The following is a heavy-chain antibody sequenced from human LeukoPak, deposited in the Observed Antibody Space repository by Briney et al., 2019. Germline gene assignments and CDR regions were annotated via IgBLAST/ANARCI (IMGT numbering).Heavy chain of an antibody. CDR2: ISSSSSTI. Sequence: GGSLRLSCAASGFTFSSYSMNWVRQAPGKGLEWVSYISSSSSTIYYADSVKGRFTISRDNAKNSLYLQMNSLRAEDTAVYYCARGCPTVSDSYYFDYWGQGTLVTVSS. CDR3: ARGCPTVSDSYYFDY. D-gene: IGHD4-17*01. V-gene: IGHV3-48*01. CDR1: GFTFSSYS. J-gene: IGHJ4*02.